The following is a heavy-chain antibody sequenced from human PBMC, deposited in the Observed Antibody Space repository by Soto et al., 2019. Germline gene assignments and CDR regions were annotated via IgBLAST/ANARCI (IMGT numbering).Heavy chain of an antibody. CDR2: VYYSGST. D-gene: IGHD6-13*01. V-gene: IGHV4-59*01. CDR3: ARGKGSSWNQFEY. Sequence: QVQLQESGPGLVKPSETLSLTCTVSGGSINNYYWSWIRQPPGKGLEWIGYVYYSGSTNYNPSLKSRVTISVDTSKNQFSLKVTSVIAADTALYYCARGKGSSWNQFEYWGQGTLVTVSS. CDR1: GGSINNYY. J-gene: IGHJ4*02.